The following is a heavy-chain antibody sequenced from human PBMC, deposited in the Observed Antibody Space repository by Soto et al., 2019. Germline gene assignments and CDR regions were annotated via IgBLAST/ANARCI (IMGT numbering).Heavy chain of an antibody. D-gene: IGHD4-17*01. J-gene: IGHJ4*02. V-gene: IGHV3-23*01. CDR1: GFTFSIYA. CDR2: ISGSGGST. CDR3: AKELYDYGDPPSDY. Sequence: GGSLRLSCAASGFTFSIYAMSWVGQAPGKGLEWVSAISGSGGSTYYADSVKGRFTISRDNSKNTLYLQMNSLRAEDTAVYYCAKELYDYGDPPSDYWGQGTLVTVSS.